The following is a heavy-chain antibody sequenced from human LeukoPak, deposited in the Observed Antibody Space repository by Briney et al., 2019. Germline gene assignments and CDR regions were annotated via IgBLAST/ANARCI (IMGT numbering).Heavy chain of an antibody. CDR1: GDTLTGED. J-gene: IGHJ3*02. CDR3: ATKPPLAYCSGGSCYSAAFDI. V-gene: IGHV1-2*02. D-gene: IGHD2-15*01. Sequence: GSVSVSCKASGDTLTGEDMHWVGQAPGQGGEWRGWMNTNSGGTKYAQTFQGRVTITRETAMSTAYMEVSRLRCDDTAGNYGATKPPLAYCSGGSCYSAAFDIWGQGTMVTVSS. CDR2: MNTNSGGT.